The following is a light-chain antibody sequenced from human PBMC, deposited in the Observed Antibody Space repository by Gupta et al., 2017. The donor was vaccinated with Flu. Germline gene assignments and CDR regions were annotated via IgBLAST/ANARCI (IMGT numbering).Light chain of an antibody. V-gene: IGKV1-5*03. Sequence: GDRVTITCRASQSISSWLAWYQQKPGKAPKVLIYKASTLQSGVPSRFSGSGSGTEFTLTISSLQPDDFATYYCQLYNSYSGTFGQGTKVEIK. CDR3: QLYNSYSGT. J-gene: IGKJ1*01. CDR2: KAS. CDR1: QSISSW.